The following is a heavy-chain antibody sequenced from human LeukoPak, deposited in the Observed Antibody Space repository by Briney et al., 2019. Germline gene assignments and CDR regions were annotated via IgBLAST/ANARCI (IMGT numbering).Heavy chain of an antibody. CDR3: ARESYPRITTAADGSDY. V-gene: IGHV1-58*02. J-gene: IGHJ4*02. Sequence: SVKVSCKASGFTFTSSAMQWVRQARGQRLEWIGWIVVGSGNTNYAQKFQERVTITRDMSTSTAYMELSSLRSEDTAVYYCARESYPRITTAADGSDYWGQGTLVTVSS. CDR1: GFTFTSSA. D-gene: IGHD6-13*01. CDR2: IVVGSGNT.